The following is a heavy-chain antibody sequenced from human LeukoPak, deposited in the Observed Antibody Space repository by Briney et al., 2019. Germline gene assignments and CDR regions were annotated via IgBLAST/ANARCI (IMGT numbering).Heavy chain of an antibody. J-gene: IGHJ4*02. CDR2: INPNSGGT. Sequence: GASVKVSCKASGYTFTGYYMHWVRQAPRQGLEWMGWINPNSGGTNYAQKFQGRVTMTRDTSISTAYMELSSLRSEDTAVYYCARIGGIAARPYYFDYWGQGTLVTVSS. CDR1: GYTFTGYY. D-gene: IGHD6-6*01. V-gene: IGHV1-2*02. CDR3: ARIGGIAARPYYFDY.